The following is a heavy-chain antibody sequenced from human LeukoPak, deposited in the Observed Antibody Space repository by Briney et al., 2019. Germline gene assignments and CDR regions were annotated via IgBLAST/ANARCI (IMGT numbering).Heavy chain of an antibody. D-gene: IGHD3-10*01. CDR1: GYTFTSYG. Sequence: ASVKVSFKASGYTFTSYGISWVRQAPGQGLEWMGWISAYNGNTNYAQKLQGRVTMTTDTSTSTAYMELRSLRSDDTAVYYCARDKDYYGSGSYLTWGQGTLVTVSS. V-gene: IGHV1-18*01. CDR2: ISAYNGNT. J-gene: IGHJ5*02. CDR3: ARDKDYYGSGSYLT.